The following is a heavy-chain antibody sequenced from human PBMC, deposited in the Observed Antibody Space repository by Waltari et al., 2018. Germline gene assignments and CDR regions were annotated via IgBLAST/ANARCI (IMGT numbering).Heavy chain of an antibody. CDR2: IYTSGST. D-gene: IGHD3-10*01. CDR1: GGSLSSGSYY. Sequence: QVQLQESGPGLVKPSQTLSLTCTVSGGSLSSGSYYWRWIRQPAGKGLEWIGRIYTSGSTNYNPSLKSRVTISVDTSKNQFSLKLSSVTAADTAVYYCASTMVRGVRTYYFDYWGQGTLVTVSS. CDR3: ASTMVRGVRTYYFDY. V-gene: IGHV4-61*02. J-gene: IGHJ4*02.